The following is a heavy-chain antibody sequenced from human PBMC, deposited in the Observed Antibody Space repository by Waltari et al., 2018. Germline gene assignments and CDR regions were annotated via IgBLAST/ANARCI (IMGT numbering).Heavy chain of an antibody. J-gene: IGHJ4*02. Sequence: QVQLVESGGGVVQPGRSLRLSCAASGFTFSSYGMHWVRQAPGKGLEWVAVISYDGSNKYYADSVKGRFTISRDNSKNTLYLQMNSLRAEDTAVYYCAKDLAYCSGGSCYYFDYWGQGTLVTVSS. CDR3: AKDLAYCSGGSCYYFDY. CDR1: GFTFSSYG. V-gene: IGHV3-30*18. D-gene: IGHD2-15*01. CDR2: ISYDGSNK.